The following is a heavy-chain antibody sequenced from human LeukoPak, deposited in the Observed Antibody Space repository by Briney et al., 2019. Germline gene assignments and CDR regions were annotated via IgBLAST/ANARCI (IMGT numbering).Heavy chain of an antibody. CDR1: GGSISSYY. V-gene: IGHV4-59*01. CDR3: ARAGGTKKELDY. J-gene: IGHJ4*02. CDR2: IFYSGST. Sequence: SETLSLTCTVSGGSISSYYWSWIRQPPGKGLEWIGHIFYSGSTNYNPSLKGRVTVSVDTSKNQFSLELSSVTAADTAVYYCARAGGTKKELDYWGQGTLVTVSS. D-gene: IGHD3-16*01.